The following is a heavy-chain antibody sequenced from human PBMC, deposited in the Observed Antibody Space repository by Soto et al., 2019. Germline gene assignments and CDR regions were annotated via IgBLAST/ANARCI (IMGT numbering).Heavy chain of an antibody. CDR2: IGTAGDT. D-gene: IGHD5-12*01. J-gene: IGHJ4*02. CDR3: ARLGSGYDYKEYYFDY. V-gene: IGHV3-13*01. CDR1: GFTFSSYD. Sequence: PGGSLRLSCAASGFTFSSYDMHWVRQATGKGLEWVSAIGTAGDTYYPGSVKGRFTISRENAKNSLYLQMNSLRAGDTAVYYCARLGSGYDYKEYYFDYWGQGTLVTVSS.